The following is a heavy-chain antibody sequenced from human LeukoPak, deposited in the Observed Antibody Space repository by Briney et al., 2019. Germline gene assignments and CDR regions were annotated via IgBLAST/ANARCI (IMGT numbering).Heavy chain of an antibody. CDR3: ARCPRGYCSSTSCYSSMFGPYYYYYYMDV. CDR2: IYYSGST. D-gene: IGHD2-2*01. J-gene: IGHJ6*03. CDR1: GGSISSSSYY. V-gene: IGHV4-39*01. Sequence: SETLSLTCTVSGGSISSSSYYWGWIRQPPGKGLEWIGSIYYSGSTYYNPSLKSRVTISVDTSKNQFSLKLSSVTAADTAVYYCARCPRGYCSSTSCYSSMFGPYYYYYYMDVWGKGTTVTISS.